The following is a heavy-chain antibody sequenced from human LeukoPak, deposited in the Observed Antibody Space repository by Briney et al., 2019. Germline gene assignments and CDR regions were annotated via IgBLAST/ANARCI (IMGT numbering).Heavy chain of an antibody. CDR1: GSTFSSYA. CDR3: AKSHCTSSTCYTIDY. CDR2: ISDSGDYT. J-gene: IGHJ4*02. D-gene: IGHD2-2*02. V-gene: IGHV3-23*01. Sequence: GGSLRLSCAASGSTFSSYAMSWVRQAPGKGLEWVSIISDSGDYTSYADSGKGRFTISRDNSKNTLYLQMNSLRAEDTALYHCAKSHCTSSTCYTIDYWGQGTLVTVSS.